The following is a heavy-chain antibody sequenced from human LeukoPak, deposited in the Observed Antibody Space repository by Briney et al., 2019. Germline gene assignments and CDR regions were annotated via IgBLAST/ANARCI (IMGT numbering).Heavy chain of an antibody. CDR1: GFTFSSYG. J-gene: IGHJ4*02. CDR2: ISYDGSNK. D-gene: IGHD6-19*01. CDR3: AKDWARSGWMTYYFDY. V-gene: IGHV3-30*18. Sequence: PGGSLRLSCAASGFTFSSYGMHWVRQAPGEGLEWVAVISYDGSNKYYADSVKGRFTISRDNSKNTLYLQMNSLRAENTAVYYCAKDWARSGWMTYYFDYWGQGTLVTVSS.